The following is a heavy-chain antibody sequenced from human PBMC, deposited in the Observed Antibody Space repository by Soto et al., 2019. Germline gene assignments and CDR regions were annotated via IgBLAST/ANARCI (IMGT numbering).Heavy chain of an antibody. Sequence: ASETLSLTCTVSGGSISSRSYFWGWIRQPPGKGLEWIGNIYQSGSTYYNPSLKSRVTIPVDTSKNQFSLKLSSVTAADTAMYYCARPRIVGRTSHYFDYWGQGTLVTVSS. D-gene: IGHD1-26*01. CDR3: ARPRIVGRTSHYFDY. J-gene: IGHJ4*02. V-gene: IGHV4-39*01. CDR1: GGSISSRSYF. CDR2: IYQSGST.